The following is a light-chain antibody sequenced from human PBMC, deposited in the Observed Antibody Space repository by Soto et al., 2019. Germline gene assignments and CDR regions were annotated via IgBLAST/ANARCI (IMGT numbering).Light chain of an antibody. CDR1: SSSIANNY. Sequence: NLMLTQPHSMSESPGKTLSISCTRSSSSIANNYVQWYQQHPGSPPPTVIYQNNQRLSGVPDRFSGSTDGSSNFASLTVFGLQTEDEADYYCQSSDSDFVVFGGATKLTVL. CDR3: QSSDSDFVV. V-gene: IGLV6-57*01. CDR2: QNN. J-gene: IGLJ2*01.